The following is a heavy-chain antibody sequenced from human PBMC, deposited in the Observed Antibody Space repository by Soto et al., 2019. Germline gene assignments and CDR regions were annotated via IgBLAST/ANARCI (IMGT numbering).Heavy chain of an antibody. J-gene: IGHJ4*02. CDR1: GGSIGSYY. Sequence: SETLSLTYTGSGGSIGSYYWSWIRQPPGKGLEWIGYIYYSGSTNYNPSLKTRLTMSVDTSKNQFSLKLRSVIAADTAVYYCARVGERLQYSDWLYYFDYWGEGALVTVSX. CDR2: IYYSGST. CDR3: ARVGERLQYSDWLYYFDY. V-gene: IGHV4-59*01. D-gene: IGHD3-9*01.